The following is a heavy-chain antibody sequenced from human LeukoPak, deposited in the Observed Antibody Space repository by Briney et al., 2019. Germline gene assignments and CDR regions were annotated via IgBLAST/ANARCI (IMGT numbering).Heavy chain of an antibody. CDR1: GFTFSNYA. CDR3: ATEKGDSPDY. V-gene: IGHV3-23*01. D-gene: IGHD3-16*01. CDR2: LSGSGGNT. Sequence: GGSLRLSCADSGFTFSNYAMAWVRQAPGKGLEWVSGLSGSGGNTFYAVSVKGRFAISRDNPKNTLYLQMNSLRAEDTAVYYCATEKGDSPDYWGQGTLVTVSS. J-gene: IGHJ4*02.